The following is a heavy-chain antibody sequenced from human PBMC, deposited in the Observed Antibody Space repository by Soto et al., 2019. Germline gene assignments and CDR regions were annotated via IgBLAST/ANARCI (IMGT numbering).Heavy chain of an antibody. Sequence: TLSLTCTVSGGSISSGDYYWSWIRQPPGKGLEWIGYIYYSGSTYYNPSLKSRVTISVDTSKNQFSLKLSSVTAADTAVYYCAGERPDGSGLDPWGEGTLVPVS. CDR1: GGSISSGDYY. CDR3: AGERPDGSGLDP. CDR2: IYYSGST. V-gene: IGHV4-30-4*01. D-gene: IGHD1-1*01. J-gene: IGHJ5*02.